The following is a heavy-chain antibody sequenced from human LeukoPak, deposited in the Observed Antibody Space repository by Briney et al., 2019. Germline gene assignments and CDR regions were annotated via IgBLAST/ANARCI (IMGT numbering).Heavy chain of an antibody. D-gene: IGHD6-13*01. J-gene: IGHJ1*01. V-gene: IGHV4-34*01. CDR2: INHSGST. Sequence: SSETLSLTCAVHGGSFSGYYWSWIRQPPGKGLEWIGEINHSGSTNYNPSLKSRVTISVDTSKNQFSLNLRSVTAADTAVYYCARRGPMGAAAGTGYFQHWGQGTLATVSS. CDR3: ARRGPMGAAAGTGYFQH. CDR1: GGSFSGYY.